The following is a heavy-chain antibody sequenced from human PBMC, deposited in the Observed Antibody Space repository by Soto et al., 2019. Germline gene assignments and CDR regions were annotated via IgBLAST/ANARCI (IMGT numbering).Heavy chain of an antibody. CDR2: INAGNGNT. CDR1: GYTFTSYA. D-gene: IGHD6-19*01. V-gene: IGHV1-3*05. CDR3: ARVSGGYHLDY. Sequence: QVQLVQSGAEEKKPGASVKVSCKASGYTFTSYAMHWVRQAPGQRLEWMGWINAGNGNTKYSQKFQGRVTITRDTYASTAYMELSSLRSEDTAVYDCARVSGGYHLDYWGQGTLVTVSS. J-gene: IGHJ4*02.